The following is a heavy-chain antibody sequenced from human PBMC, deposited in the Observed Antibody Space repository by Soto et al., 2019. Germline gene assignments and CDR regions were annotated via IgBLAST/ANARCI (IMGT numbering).Heavy chain of an antibody. D-gene: IGHD6-19*01. Sequence: ASVKISCTASGYTFTSYSMHWVRQAPGQGLEWMGIINPSGGSTSYAQKFQGRVTMTRDTSTSTVYMELSSLRSEDTAVYYCARELAVAGKPGGAYYYYYYGMDVWGEGTTFTVSS. CDR1: GYTFTSYS. CDR2: INPSGGST. J-gene: IGHJ6*04. V-gene: IGHV1-46*01. CDR3: ARELAVAGKPGGAYYYYYYGMDV.